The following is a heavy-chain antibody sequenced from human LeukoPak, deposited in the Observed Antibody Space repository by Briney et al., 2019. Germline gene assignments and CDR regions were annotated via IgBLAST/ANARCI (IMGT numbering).Heavy chain of an antibody. D-gene: IGHD3-10*01. CDR1: AYTFSSYG. CDR2: ISAHNGNI. CDR3: ARDYYYGSGSYLDHFDY. V-gene: IGHV1-18*01. J-gene: IGHJ4*02. Sequence: ASVKVSCKASAYTFSSYGISWVRQAPGQGLEWMGWISAHNGNINYAQKLQGRVTMTTDTSTSTAYMELRSLRSDDTAVYYCARDYYYGSGSYLDHFDYWGQGTLVTVSS.